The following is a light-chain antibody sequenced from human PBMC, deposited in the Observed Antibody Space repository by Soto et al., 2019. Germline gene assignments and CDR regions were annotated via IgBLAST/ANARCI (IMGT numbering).Light chain of an antibody. J-gene: IGKJ4*01. Sequence: EIVLTQSPGTQSLSPGERATLSSRDSQSVSSNYLSWYQQKPGQAPRLLIYGASSRAAGIPDRFSGSGSGTDFTLTINRLEPEDFAVYYCQQYATSPSRLTFGGGTKVEIK. CDR2: GAS. V-gene: IGKV3-20*01. CDR1: QSVSSNY. CDR3: QQYATSPSRLT.